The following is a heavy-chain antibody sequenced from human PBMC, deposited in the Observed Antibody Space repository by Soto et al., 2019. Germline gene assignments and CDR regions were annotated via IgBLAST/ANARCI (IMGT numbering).Heavy chain of an antibody. CDR3: ATSTVKPGTHDIDT. V-gene: IGHV3-21*01. CDR1: GFTFSSYT. Sequence: GGSLRLSCAASGFTFSSYTMHWVRHTPGKGLEWVSAISSSSTSIDYADSVKGRFTISRDNAKNSLLLQMTSLRADDTAFYFCATSTVKPGTHDIDTWGQGALVTVSS. CDR2: ISSSSTSI. D-gene: IGHD2-2*01. J-gene: IGHJ5*02.